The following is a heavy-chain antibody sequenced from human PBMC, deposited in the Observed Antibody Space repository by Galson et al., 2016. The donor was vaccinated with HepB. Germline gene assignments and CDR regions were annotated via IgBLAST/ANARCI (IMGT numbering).Heavy chain of an antibody. CDR3: ARESWYYYDSSGYNPFDY. Sequence: SVKVSCKASGYTFIDYAMHWVRQAPGQRLEWMGWINAGNDNTKYSQKFQGTVTITITRDTSASTAYMELSSLRYEDTAVYYCARESWYYYDSSGYNPFDYWGQGTLVTVSS. D-gene: IGHD3-22*01. J-gene: IGHJ4*02. V-gene: IGHV1-3*01. CDR1: GYTFIDYA. CDR2: INAGNDNT.